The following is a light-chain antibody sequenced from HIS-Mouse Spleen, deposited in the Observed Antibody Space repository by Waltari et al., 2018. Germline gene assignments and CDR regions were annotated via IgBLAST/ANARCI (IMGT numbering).Light chain of an antibody. J-gene: IGLJ2*01. Sequence: SYELTQPPSVSVSPGQTASITCSVDKLGDKSACWYQPRPGQSPVLVIYQDSKRPSGIHGRFSGSNSGNTATLTISGTQAMDEADYYCQAWDSSTVVFGGGTKLTVL. CDR3: QAWDSSTVV. CDR1: KLGDKS. CDR2: QDS. V-gene: IGLV3-1*01.